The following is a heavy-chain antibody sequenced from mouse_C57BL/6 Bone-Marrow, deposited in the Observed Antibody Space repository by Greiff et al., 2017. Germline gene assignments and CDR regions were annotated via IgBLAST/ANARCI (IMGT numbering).Heavy chain of an antibody. D-gene: IGHD2-2*01. Sequence: QVTLKVCGPGILQSSQTLSLTCSFSGFSLSTSGMGVSWIRQPSGKGLEWLAHIYWDDDKRYNPSLKSRLTISKDTSRNQVFLKITSVDTADTATYYCARGLRRYFDVWGTGTTVTVSS. V-gene: IGHV8-12*01. CDR2: IYWDDDK. J-gene: IGHJ1*03. CDR3: ARGLRRYFDV. CDR1: GFSLSTSGMG.